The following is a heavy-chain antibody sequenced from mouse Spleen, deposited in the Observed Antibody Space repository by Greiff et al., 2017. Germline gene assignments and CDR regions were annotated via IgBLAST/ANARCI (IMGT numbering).Heavy chain of an antibody. CDR1: GFSLTSYG. J-gene: IGHJ4*01. CDR3: AREPYYYGYEGYAMDY. Sequence: QVQLKESGPGLVQPSQSLSITCTVSGFSLTSYGVHWVRQSPGKGLEWLGVIWSGGSTDYNAAFISRLSISKDNSKSQVFFKMNSLQADDTAIYYCAREPYYYGYEGYAMDYWGQGTSVTVSS. V-gene: IGHV2-2*01. CDR2: IWSGGST. D-gene: IGHD1-2*01.